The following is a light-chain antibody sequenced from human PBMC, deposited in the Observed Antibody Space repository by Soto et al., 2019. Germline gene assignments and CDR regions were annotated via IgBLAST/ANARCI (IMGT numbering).Light chain of an antibody. CDR1: ENIDSW. V-gene: IGKV1-5*03. CDR2: KAS. CDR3: QHYRTYSRT. J-gene: IGKJ4*01. Sequence: DIQMTQSPSTLTASVGDRVTITCRASENIDSWLAWYQQKPGKAPKLLIYKASILAPGVFSRFSGSGSGTEFTLTVSSLKPDDFAIYYCQHYRTYSRTFGEGTKVEIK.